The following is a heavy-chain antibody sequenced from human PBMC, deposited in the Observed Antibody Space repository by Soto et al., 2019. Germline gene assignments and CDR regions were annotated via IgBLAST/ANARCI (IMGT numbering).Heavy chain of an antibody. CDR1: GFNFSSYE. CDR2: ISSSANRI. CDR3: ARGVYDSNGYSYP. Sequence: GGSLRLSCAASGFNFSSYEMNWVRQAPGKGLEWISYISSSANRIYYADSVKGRFTISRDNPKNSLYLQMNSLRAEDTAVYYCARGVYDSNGYSYPWGQGTLVTVSS. J-gene: IGHJ5*02. V-gene: IGHV3-48*03. D-gene: IGHD3-22*01.